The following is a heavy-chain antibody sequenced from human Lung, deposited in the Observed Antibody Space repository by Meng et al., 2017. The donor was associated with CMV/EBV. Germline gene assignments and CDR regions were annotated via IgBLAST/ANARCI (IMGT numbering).Heavy chain of an antibody. J-gene: IGHJ6*02. D-gene: IGHD3-10*01. Sequence: ASVKVSXKASGYTFTGYNMHWVRQAPGKGLEWMGWINPDSGDTRYAEKFQGRVTLTRDTSITTAYMELSRLKSDDTAVFFCARLFHTSLGTNYYYGMDVWGQGTTVTVSS. CDR2: INPDSGDT. CDR1: GYTFTGYN. CDR3: ARLFHTSLGTNYYYGMDV. V-gene: IGHV1-2*02.